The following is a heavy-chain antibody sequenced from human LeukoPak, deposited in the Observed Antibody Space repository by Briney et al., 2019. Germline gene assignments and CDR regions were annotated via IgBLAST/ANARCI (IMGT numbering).Heavy chain of an antibody. CDR1: GYTFTSYY. Sequence: ASVKVSCKASGYTFTSYYMHWVRQAPGQGLEWMGLINPTGGSTGYAQKFQGRVTMTEDTSTDTAYMELSSLRSEDTAVYYCATVFHYGSGNFDYWGQGTLVTVSS. CDR2: INPTGGST. J-gene: IGHJ4*02. CDR3: ATVFHYGSGNFDY. V-gene: IGHV1-46*01. D-gene: IGHD3-10*01.